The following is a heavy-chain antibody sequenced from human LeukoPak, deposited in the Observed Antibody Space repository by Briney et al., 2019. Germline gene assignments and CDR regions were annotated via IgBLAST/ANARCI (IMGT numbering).Heavy chain of an antibody. CDR1: GFTFNTYW. D-gene: IGHD6-19*01. CDR3: TRLQIAVAGPNWFDP. Sequence: GGSLRLSCAASGFTFNTYWMSWVRQAPGKGLEWVANIKQDGSVQFYMDSLKGRFSVSRDNAKNSLYLQMNGLRVEDTAVYYCTRLQIAVAGPNWFDPWGQGTLVTVSS. V-gene: IGHV3-7*01. J-gene: IGHJ5*02. CDR2: IKQDGSVQ.